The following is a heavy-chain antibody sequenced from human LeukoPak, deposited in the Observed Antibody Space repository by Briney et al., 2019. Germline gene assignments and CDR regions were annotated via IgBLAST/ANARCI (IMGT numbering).Heavy chain of an antibody. J-gene: IGHJ6*03. CDR1: GFNLSTYS. CDR3: ARGRQLVPYYYFYIDV. CDR2: ISGISSTI. Sequence: GGSLRLSCAASGFNLSTYSMNWVRQAPGKGLEWVSYISGISSTIYYVDSVKGRFTVSRDSAKNSLYLQMNSLRAEDTAIYYCARGRQLVPYYYFYIDVWGKGTMVSVSS. V-gene: IGHV3-48*04. D-gene: IGHD6-13*01.